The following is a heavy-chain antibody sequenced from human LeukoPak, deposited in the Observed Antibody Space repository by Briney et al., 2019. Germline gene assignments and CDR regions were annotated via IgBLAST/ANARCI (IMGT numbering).Heavy chain of an antibody. CDR2: ISSSGSTI. Sequence: NPGGSLRLSCAASGFTFSDYYMSWIRQAPGKGLEWVSYISSSGSTIYYADSVKGRFTISRDNSKNTLYLQMNSLRAEDTAVYYCAKSPRIAVAGPIDYWGQGTLVTVSS. CDR1: GFTFSDYY. CDR3: AKSPRIAVAGPIDY. V-gene: IGHV3-11*01. D-gene: IGHD6-19*01. J-gene: IGHJ4*02.